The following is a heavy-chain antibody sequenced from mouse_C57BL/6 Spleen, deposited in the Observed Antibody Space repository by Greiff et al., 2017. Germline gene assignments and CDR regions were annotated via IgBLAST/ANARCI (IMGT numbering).Heavy chain of an antibody. CDR3: AREGPNYYSTPDY. D-gene: IGHD1-1*01. J-gene: IGHJ2*01. Sequence: QVQLKQSGAELARPGASVKMSCKASGYTFTSYTMHWVKQRPGQGLEWIGYINPSSGYTKYNQKFKDKATLTADKSSSTAYMQLSSLTSEDTAVYYCAREGPNYYSTPDYWGQGTTLTVSS. V-gene: IGHV1-4*01. CDR2: INPSSGYT. CDR1: GYTFTSYT.